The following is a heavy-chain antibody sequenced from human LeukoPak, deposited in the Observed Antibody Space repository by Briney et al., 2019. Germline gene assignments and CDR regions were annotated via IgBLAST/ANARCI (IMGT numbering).Heavy chain of an antibody. CDR2: MCYTGST. CDR1: GGSINSCRYY. CDR3: ARVNYYDSSGAYYYMDV. V-gene: IGHV4-39*07. Sequence: PSETLSLTRTVSGGSINSCRYYWGWIRQPPGKGLEWIGSMCYTGSTYCNPSLKSRVTISIDTSKSQFSLKLSSVTAADTAVYYCARVNYYDSSGAYYYMDVWGRGTTVTVSS. D-gene: IGHD3-22*01. J-gene: IGHJ6*03.